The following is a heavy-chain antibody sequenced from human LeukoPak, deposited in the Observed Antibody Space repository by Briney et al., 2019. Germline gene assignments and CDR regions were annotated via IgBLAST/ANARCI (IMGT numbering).Heavy chain of an antibody. Sequence: PGGSLRLSCAASGFTFSSYAMSWVRQAPGKGLEWVSAISGSGGSTYYADSVKGRFTISRDNSKNTLYLQMNSLRAEDTAVYYCAKARGYYYDSRGYVLDAFDIWGQGTMVTVSS. V-gene: IGHV3-23*01. J-gene: IGHJ3*02. CDR3: AKARGYYYDSRGYVLDAFDI. D-gene: IGHD3-22*01. CDR1: GFTFSSYA. CDR2: ISGSGGST.